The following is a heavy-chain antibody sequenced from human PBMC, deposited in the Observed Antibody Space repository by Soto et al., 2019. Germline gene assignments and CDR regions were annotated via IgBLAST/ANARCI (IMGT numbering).Heavy chain of an antibody. Sequence: SETLSLTCTVSGGSISTSHYWGWVRQPPGKGLEWIGSVYYSGGTYSSPSLKSRVTISVDTIRNQFSLKLRSVTAADTAVYFCTRRGLYGGNEDYWGQGTLVTVSS. D-gene: IGHD4-17*01. V-gene: IGHV4-39*01. CDR2: VYYSGGT. J-gene: IGHJ4*02. CDR3: TRRGLYGGNEDY. CDR1: GGSISTSHY.